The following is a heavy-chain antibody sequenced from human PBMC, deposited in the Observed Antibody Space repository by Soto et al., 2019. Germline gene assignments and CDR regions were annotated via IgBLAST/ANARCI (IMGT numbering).Heavy chain of an antibody. V-gene: IGHV3-15*01. D-gene: IGHD3-22*01. CDR1: GFTFADAW. J-gene: IGHJ4*02. Sequence: EMQLVESGGGLVKPGGSLRLSCAASGFTFADAWMSWVRQAPGRGLEWVGRIKREADGGTTDYAAPVKGRTTISRDDSKNTLYLQMHSLKTEDTAVYYCTTGLSNGYYNFDYWGQGTPVTVSS. CDR3: TTGLSNGYYNFDY. CDR2: IKREADGGTT.